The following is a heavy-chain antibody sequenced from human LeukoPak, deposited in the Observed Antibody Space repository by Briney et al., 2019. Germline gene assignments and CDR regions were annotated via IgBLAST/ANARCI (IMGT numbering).Heavy chain of an antibody. D-gene: IGHD6-13*01. J-gene: IGHJ4*02. CDR1: GFTVSSNY. V-gene: IGHV3-53*01. CDR2: IYSGGST. Sequence: GGSLRLSCAASGFTVSSNYMGWVRQAPGKGLEWVSVIYSGGSTYYADSVKGRFTISRDNSKNTLYLQMNSLRAEDTAVYYCARESWGRYFDYWGQGTLVTVSS. CDR3: ARESWGRYFDY.